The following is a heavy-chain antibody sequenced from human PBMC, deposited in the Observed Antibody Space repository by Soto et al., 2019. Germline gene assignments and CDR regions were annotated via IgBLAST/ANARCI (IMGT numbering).Heavy chain of an antibody. CDR1: GFTFTSSA. CDR2: IVVGSGNT. J-gene: IGHJ3*02. D-gene: IGHD3-22*01. V-gene: IGHV1-58*01. CDR3: AALRPYYYDSRGYYFNAFDI. Sequence: GASVKVSCKASGFTFTSSAVQWVRQARGQRLEWIGWIVVGSGNTNYAQKFQERVTITRDMSTSTAYMELSSLRSEDTAVYYCAALRPYYYDSRGYYFNAFDIWGQGTMVTVSS.